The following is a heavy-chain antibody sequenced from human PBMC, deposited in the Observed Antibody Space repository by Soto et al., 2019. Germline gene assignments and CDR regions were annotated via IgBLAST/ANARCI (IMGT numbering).Heavy chain of an antibody. J-gene: IGHJ4*02. CDR3: TGWDY. V-gene: IGHV3-73*01. CDR2: IRSKANSYAT. CDR1: GFTFSDSA. Sequence: EVQLVESGGGLVQPGGSLKLSCAASGFTFSDSAIHWVRQASGKGLEWVGRIRSKANSYATAYAASVKGRFAISRDDSKNTAYLKMNSLKPEDTAMYYCTGWDYWGQGTLVTVSS.